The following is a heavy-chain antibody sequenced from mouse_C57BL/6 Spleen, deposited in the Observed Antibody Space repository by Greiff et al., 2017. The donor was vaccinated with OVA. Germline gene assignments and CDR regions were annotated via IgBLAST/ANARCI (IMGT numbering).Heavy chain of an antibody. CDR3: AREPLITTVVASYYFDY. V-gene: IGHV3-6*01. CDR2: ISYDGSN. CDR1: GYSITSGYY. D-gene: IGHD1-1*01. Sequence: EVQRVESGPGLVKPSQSLSLTCSVTGYSITSGYYWNWIRQFPGNKLEWMGYISYDGSNNYNPSLKNRISITRDTSKNQFFLKLNSVTTEDTATYYCAREPLITTVVASYYFDYWGQGTTLTVSS. J-gene: IGHJ2*01.